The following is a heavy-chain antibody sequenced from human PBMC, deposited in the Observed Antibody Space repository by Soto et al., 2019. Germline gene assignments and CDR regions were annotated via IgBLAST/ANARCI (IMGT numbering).Heavy chain of an antibody. Sequence: PVGSLRIYCVASGFTLRRHALQWVRQAPGEGLEWLAIIAADGSREYYADSVKGRFTISRDNSRNTLHLQLNSLIVEDTAIYYCAKLEGSKPSSWYVGSLDYWGQGALVT. J-gene: IGHJ4*02. D-gene: IGHD6-13*01. V-gene: IGHV3-30-3*02. CDR2: IAADGSRE. CDR1: GFTLRRHA. CDR3: AKLEGSKPSSWYVGSLDY.